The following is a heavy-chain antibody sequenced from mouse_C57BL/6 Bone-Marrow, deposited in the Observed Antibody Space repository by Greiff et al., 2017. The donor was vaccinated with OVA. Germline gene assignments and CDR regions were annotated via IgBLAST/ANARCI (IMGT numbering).Heavy chain of an antibody. V-gene: IGHV1-59*01. J-gene: IGHJ4*01. CDR2: IDPSDSYT. CDR1: GYTFTSYW. D-gene: IGHD1-1*01. CDR3: ARMKSYGSSYVYYAMDY. Sequence: QVQLQQPGAELVRPGPSVKLSCKASGYTFTSYWMHWVKQRPGQGLEWIGVIDPSDSYTNYNQKFKGKATLTVDTSSSTAYMQLSSLTSEDSAVYYCARMKSYGSSYVYYAMDYWGQGTSVTVSS.